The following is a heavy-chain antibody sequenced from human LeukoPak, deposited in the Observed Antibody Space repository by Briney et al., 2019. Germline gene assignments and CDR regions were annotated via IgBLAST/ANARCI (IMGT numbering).Heavy chain of an antibody. CDR3: ARGDASGRPGIGFDF. CDR1: GGSISNSY. D-gene: IGHD1-26*01. CDR2: FHDSEST. J-gene: IGHJ4*02. V-gene: IGHV4-59*01. Sequence: SETLSLTCTVSGGSISNSYWSWIRQPPGKGLEWIGFFHDSESTNYNPSLKSRVSISLDTSKNQVSLWLSSVTPADTAVYYCARGDASGRPGIGFDFWGQGTLVTVSS.